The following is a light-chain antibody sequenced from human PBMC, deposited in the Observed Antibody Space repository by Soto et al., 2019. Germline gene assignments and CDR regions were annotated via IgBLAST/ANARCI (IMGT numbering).Light chain of an antibody. J-gene: IGLJ2*01. CDR2: DNN. Sequence: QSVLTQPPSVSAAPGQKVTISCSGSSSNIGNNYVSWYQQLPGTAPKLLIYDNNKRPSGIPDRFSGSKSGTSATLGITGLQTGDEADYYCGTCYSSLSAAVFGGGTKLTVL. CDR3: GTCYSSLSAAV. V-gene: IGLV1-51*01. CDR1: SSNIGNNY.